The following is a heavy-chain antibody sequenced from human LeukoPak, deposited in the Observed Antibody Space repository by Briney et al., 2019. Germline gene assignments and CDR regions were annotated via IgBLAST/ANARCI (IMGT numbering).Heavy chain of an antibody. J-gene: IGHJ4*02. CDR2: IYYSGST. Sequence: SETLSLTCTVSGGSISSSSYYWGWIRQPPGKGLEGIGSIYYSGSTYYNPSLKSRVTISVDTSKNQFSLKLSSVTAADTAVYYCARRSSSRRDDNLDYWGQGTLVTVSS. CDR3: ARRSSSRRDDNLDY. CDR1: GGSISSSSYY. V-gene: IGHV4-39*07. D-gene: IGHD5-24*01.